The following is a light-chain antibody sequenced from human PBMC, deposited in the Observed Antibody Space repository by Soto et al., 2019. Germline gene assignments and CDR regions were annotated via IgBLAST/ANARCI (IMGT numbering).Light chain of an antibody. CDR3: QAWDSSTVV. V-gene: IGLV3-1*01. J-gene: IGLJ2*01. CDR1: KLGDKY. CDR2: QDT. Sequence: SYELTQPPSVSVSPGQTASITCSGDKLGDKYVCWYQQKPGQSPVLIIYQDTKRPSGIPERFSGSNSGNTATLTVSGTQAMDEADYYCQAWDSSTVVFGGGTKLTVL.